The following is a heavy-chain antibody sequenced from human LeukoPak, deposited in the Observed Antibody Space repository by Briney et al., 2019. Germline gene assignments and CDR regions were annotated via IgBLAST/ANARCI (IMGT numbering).Heavy chain of an antibody. V-gene: IGHV4-39*01. CDR3: ARQTRGSDGSGYYKTYFDY. D-gene: IGHD3-3*01. Sequence: PSETLSLTCTVSGGSITSTSYYWGWLRQPPGKGLEWIGSIYYSGSTYYDPSLKSGVTISVDTSKNQFSLKLSSVTAADTAVYYCARQTRGSDGSGYYKTYFDYWGQGTLVTVSS. CDR1: GGSITSTSYY. J-gene: IGHJ4*02. CDR2: IYYSGST.